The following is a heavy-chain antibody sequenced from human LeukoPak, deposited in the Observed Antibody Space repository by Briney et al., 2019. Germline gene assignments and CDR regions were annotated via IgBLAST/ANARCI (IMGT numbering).Heavy chain of an antibody. CDR1: GFTFSSYA. CDR3: AKVGKFHYVWGSYHIYYFDY. D-gene: IGHD3-16*01. J-gene: IGHJ4*02. CDR2: ISGSGGSR. V-gene: IGHV3-23*01. Sequence: GSLRLSCAASGFTFSSYAMSGGRQAGGEGVEWGSAISGSGGSRYYADSVKGGFTISTDNSTNTLYLQINSLRAEDTAVYYCAKVGKFHYVWGSYHIYYFDYWGQGTLVTVSS.